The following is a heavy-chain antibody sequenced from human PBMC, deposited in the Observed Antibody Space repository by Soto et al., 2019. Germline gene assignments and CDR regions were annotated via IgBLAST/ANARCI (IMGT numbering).Heavy chain of an antibody. CDR1: GFSLSTGGVG. D-gene: IGHD2-21*02. Sequence: QITLKESGPTLVKPTQTLTLTCTFSGFSLSTGGVGVGWIRQPPGKALELLALIYWDDDKRYSPSLKSRLTITKETSKNQVVLTMTNMDPVDTATYYCAHSRCGGDCLQSYSSHYYFGMDVWGQGTTVTVSS. J-gene: IGHJ6*02. CDR2: IYWDDDK. CDR3: AHSRCGGDCLQSYSSHYYFGMDV. V-gene: IGHV2-5*02.